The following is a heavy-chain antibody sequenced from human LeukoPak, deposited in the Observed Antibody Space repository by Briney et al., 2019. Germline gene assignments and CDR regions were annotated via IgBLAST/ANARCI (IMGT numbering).Heavy chain of an antibody. CDR1: GYTFTGYY. CDR2: INPNSGGT. D-gene: IGHD1-1*01. J-gene: IGHJ3*02. Sequence: GASVRVSCKASGYTFTGYYVHWVRRAPGQGLEWMGWINPNSGGTSYTQKFQGRVTMTRDTSISTAYMELRWLRSDDTAVYYCARGTGNDAFDIWGQGTMVTVSS. CDR3: ARGTGNDAFDI. V-gene: IGHV1-2*02.